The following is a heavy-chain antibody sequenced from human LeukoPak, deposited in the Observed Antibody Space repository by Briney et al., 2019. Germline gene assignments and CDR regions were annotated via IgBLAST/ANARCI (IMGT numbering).Heavy chain of an antibody. CDR2: ISDDGSNT. CDR3: AKDADTATIIYWYFDL. V-gene: IGHV3-30*18. CDR1: GFTLSNFG. J-gene: IGHJ2*01. Sequence: GGSLRLSCTASGFTLSNFGMHWVRQAPGKGLEWLAVISDDGSNTFYADSVKGRFTISRDNSKNTLYLQLNSLRSEDTAVYYCAKDADTATIIYWYFDLWGRGTLVTVSS. D-gene: IGHD5-18*01.